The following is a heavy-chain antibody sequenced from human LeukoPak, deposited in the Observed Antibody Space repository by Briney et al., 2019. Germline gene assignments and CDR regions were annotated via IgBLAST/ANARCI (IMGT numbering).Heavy chain of an antibody. Sequence: GGSLRLSCAASGFTLNNYAMNWVRQAPGKGLEWVSAISGSGGSTYYADSVKGRFTISRDNSKNTLCLQMNSLRAEDTAVYYCAKEFGYFDWFSPEGPWGQGTLVTVSS. V-gene: IGHV3-23*01. CDR1: GFTLNNYA. D-gene: IGHD3-9*01. J-gene: IGHJ5*02. CDR3: AKEFGYFDWFSPEGP. CDR2: ISGSGGST.